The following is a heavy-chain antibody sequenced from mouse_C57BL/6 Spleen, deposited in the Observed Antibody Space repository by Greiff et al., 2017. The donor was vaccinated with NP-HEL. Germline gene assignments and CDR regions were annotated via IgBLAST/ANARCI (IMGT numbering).Heavy chain of an antibody. Sequence: VQLQQPGAELVRPGSSVKLSCKASGYTFTSYWMHWVKQRPIQGLEWIGNIDPSDSETHYNQKFKDKATLTVDKSSSTAYMQLSSLTSEDSAVYYCARGIHDGYYSWYFDVWGTGTTVTVSS. CDR2: IDPSDSET. J-gene: IGHJ1*03. D-gene: IGHD2-3*01. CDR3: ARGIHDGYYSWYFDV. CDR1: GYTFTSYW. V-gene: IGHV1-52*01.